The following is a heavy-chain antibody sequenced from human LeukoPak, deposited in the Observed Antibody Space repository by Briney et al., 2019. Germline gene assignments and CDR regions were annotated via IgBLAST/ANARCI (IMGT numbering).Heavy chain of an antibody. CDR1: GSTFTKYI. CDR3: MRALTISGIGPPPA. V-gene: IGHV1-46*01. CDR2: IDPNGGRT. J-gene: IGHJ5*02. D-gene: IGHD3-3*01. Sequence: ASVKVSCKASGSTFTKYIIHWVRQAPGQGFEWVGGIDPNGGRTFHAQKFQDKVTLTRDLSPTTVYMELSSLREEDTAVYYCMRALTISGIGPPPAWGQGTLLTVSS.